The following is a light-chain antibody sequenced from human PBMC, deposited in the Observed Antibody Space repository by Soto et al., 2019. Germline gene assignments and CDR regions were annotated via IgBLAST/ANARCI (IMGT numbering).Light chain of an antibody. V-gene: IGKV3-20*01. CDR3: QQYHTSPLT. J-gene: IGKJ1*01. CDR1: QSVSSSY. Sequence: EIVLPQSPGTLSLSPGERATFSCMASQSVSSSYIAWYQQKRGQAPRRLIYGASIRATGIPDRFSGSGSGTDFTLTISRLEPEDFALYYCQQYHTSPLTFGQGTKVDIK. CDR2: GAS.